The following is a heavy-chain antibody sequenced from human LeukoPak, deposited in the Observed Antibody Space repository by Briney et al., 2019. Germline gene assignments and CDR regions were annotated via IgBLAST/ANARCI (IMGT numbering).Heavy chain of an antibody. V-gene: IGHV3-30*04. CDR2: ISYDGSNK. D-gene: IGHD3-22*01. Sequence: GGSLRLSCAASGFTFSSYAMHWVRQAPGKGLEWVAVISYDGSNKYYADSVKGRFTISRDNSKNTLYLQMNSLRAEDTAVYYCAKRTYYYDSSGYYLDYWGQGTLVTVSS. CDR3: AKRTYYYDSSGYYLDY. CDR1: GFTFSSYA. J-gene: IGHJ4*02.